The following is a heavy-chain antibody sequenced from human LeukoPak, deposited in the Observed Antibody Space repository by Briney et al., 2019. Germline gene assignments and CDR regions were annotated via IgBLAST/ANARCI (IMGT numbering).Heavy chain of an antibody. CDR1: GFTFSSYA. Sequence: GGSLRLSCAASGFTFSSYAMSWVRQAPGKGLEWVSAISGSGSSTYYADSVKGRFTISRDNSKNTLYLQMNSLRAEDTAVYYCAKGSTGYCSSTSCDPELDYWGQGTLVTVSS. D-gene: IGHD2-2*01. V-gene: IGHV3-23*01. CDR2: ISGSGSST. J-gene: IGHJ4*02. CDR3: AKGSTGYCSSTSCDPELDY.